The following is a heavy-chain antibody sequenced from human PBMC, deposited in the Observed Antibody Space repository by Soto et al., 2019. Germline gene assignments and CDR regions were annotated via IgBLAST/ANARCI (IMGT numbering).Heavy chain of an antibody. J-gene: IGHJ4*01. D-gene: IGHD3-10*01. CDR1: GYSFTSNW. CDR3: TTGFTGRDH. Sequence: GESLKISCKTSGYSFTSNWNRWVRQMPGKGLEWMGIIYPGDSDTRYSPFFQGQVSLSADTSISTAYLQWSSLNASDTAVYYCTTGFTGRDHLGHGTLVTVSS. CDR2: IYPGDSDT. V-gene: IGHV5-51*01.